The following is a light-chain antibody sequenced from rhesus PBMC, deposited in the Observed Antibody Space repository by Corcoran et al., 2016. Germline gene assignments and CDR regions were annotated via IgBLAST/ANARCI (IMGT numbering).Light chain of an antibody. Sequence: DIQMTQSPSSLSASVGDRVTITCRASQGISSWLAWYQQKPGKAPKLLIYKASSFQRGVPSRFSGSGSGTDFTLTISSLRPEDFATYSFQQYDSAPWTFGQGTRVALK. V-gene: IGKV1-21*01. CDR1: QGISSW. J-gene: IGKJ1*01. CDR2: KAS. CDR3: QQYDSAPWT.